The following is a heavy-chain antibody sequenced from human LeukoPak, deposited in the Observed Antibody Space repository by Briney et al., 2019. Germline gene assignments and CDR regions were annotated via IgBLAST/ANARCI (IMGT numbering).Heavy chain of an antibody. CDR3: GRIIAAAGTPD. CDR2: ISYHGTKK. CDR1: GFTFSHYG. J-gene: IGHJ4*02. Sequence: PGRSLRLSCAGSGFTFSHYGMHRVRQAPGKGLEWVAFISYHGTKKDYADSVKGRFTISRDNARNTLYLQMNSLRAEDTAVYYCGRIIAAAGTPDWGQGTLVTVSS. D-gene: IGHD6-13*01. V-gene: IGHV3-30*03.